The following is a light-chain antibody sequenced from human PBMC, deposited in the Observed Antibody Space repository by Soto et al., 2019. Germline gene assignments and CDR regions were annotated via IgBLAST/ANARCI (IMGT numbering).Light chain of an antibody. Sequence: EIVLTQSPGTLSLSPGERATLSCRASQSVHNNYLAWYQQKLGQAPRLVISVASNRATGISDRFSGGGSGTDFILAFGRLEPEDSSVYYCLQYGALPLTFGGGTKGEI. CDR1: QSVHNNY. CDR2: VAS. CDR3: LQYGALPLT. J-gene: IGKJ4*01. V-gene: IGKV3-20*01.